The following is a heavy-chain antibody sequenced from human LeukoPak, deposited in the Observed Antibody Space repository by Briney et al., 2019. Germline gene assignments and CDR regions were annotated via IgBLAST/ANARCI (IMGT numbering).Heavy chain of an antibody. V-gene: IGHV1-18*01. Sequence: ASVKVSCKASGYTFTSYGISWVRQAPRQGLEWMGWISAYNGNTNYAQKLQGRVTMTTDTSTSTAYMELRSLRSDDTAVYYCARVAILWFGETGYFDYWGQGTLVTVSS. CDR2: ISAYNGNT. J-gene: IGHJ4*02. CDR1: GYTFTSYG. D-gene: IGHD3-10*01. CDR3: ARVAILWFGETGYFDY.